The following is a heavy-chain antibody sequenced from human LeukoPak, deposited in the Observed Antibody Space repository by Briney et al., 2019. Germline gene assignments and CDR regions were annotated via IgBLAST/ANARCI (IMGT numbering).Heavy chain of an antibody. J-gene: IGHJ4*02. CDR1: GFSMSVYW. V-gene: IGHV3-7*01. CDR3: ARDWGAYYHFFDY. D-gene: IGHD3-22*01. CDR2: IKPDGSER. Sequence: GGPLRLSCEASGFSMSVYWMSWVRQAPGKGLEWVGNIKPDGSERNYVDSVKGRFTISRDNAKKSLYLQMSSLRAEDTAVYYCARDWGAYYHFFDYWGQGTLVTVSS.